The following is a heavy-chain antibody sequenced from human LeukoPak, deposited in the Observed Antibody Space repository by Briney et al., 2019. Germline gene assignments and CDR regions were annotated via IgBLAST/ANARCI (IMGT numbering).Heavy chain of an antibody. CDR1: GFTFSSYD. V-gene: IGHV3-13*01. J-gene: IGHJ6*02. Sequence: PGGSLRLSCAASGFTFSSYDMHWVRHATGKGLEWVSAIGTAGDTYYPGSVKGRFTISRENAKNSLYLQMNSLRARDTAVYYCARGAAGAYYYYGMDVWGQGTTVTVSS. CDR2: IGTAGDT. D-gene: IGHD6-13*01. CDR3: ARGAAGAYYYYGMDV.